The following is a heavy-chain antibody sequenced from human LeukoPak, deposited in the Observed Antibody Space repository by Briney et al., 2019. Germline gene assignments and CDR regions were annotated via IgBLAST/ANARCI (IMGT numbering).Heavy chain of an antibody. V-gene: IGHV3-74*01. CDR1: GFTFSSYW. CDR3: ARRGATTVDY. J-gene: IGHJ4*02. CDR2: INSDGSST. D-gene: IGHD1-26*01. Sequence: GGSLRLSCAASGFTFSSYWMHWVRQAPGNGLVWVSRINSDGSSTSYANSVKGRFTISRDNAKNTLYLQMNSLRAEDTAVYYCARRGATTVDYWGQGTLVTVSS.